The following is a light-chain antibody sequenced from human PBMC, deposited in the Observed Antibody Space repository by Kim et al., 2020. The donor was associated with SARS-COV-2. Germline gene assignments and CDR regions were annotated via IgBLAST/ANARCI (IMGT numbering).Light chain of an antibody. CDR2: QDN. CDR3: QAWDSSTAV. V-gene: IGLV3-1*01. Sequence: ELTQPPSVSVSPGQTASITCSGDKLGDKYACWYQQKPGQSPVLVIYQDNKRPSGIPERFSGSNSGNTATLTISGTQAMDEADYYCQAWDSSTAVFGGGT. CDR1: KLGDKY. J-gene: IGLJ2*01.